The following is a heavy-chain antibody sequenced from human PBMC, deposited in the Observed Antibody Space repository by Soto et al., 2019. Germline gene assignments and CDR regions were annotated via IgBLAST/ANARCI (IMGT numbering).Heavy chain of an antibody. CDR2: ISAYNGNT. D-gene: IGHD6-19*01. J-gene: IGHJ4*02. Sequence: ASVKVSCKASGYTFTSYGISWVRQAPGQGLEWMGWISAYNGNTNYAQKLQGRVTMTTDTSTSTAYMELRSLRSDDTAVYYCARDLEGDSSGWASLDYWGQGTLVTVSS. V-gene: IGHV1-18*01. CDR3: ARDLEGDSSGWASLDY. CDR1: GYTFTSYG.